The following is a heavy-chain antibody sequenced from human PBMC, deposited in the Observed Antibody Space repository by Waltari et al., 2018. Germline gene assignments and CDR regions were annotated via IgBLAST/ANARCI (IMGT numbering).Heavy chain of an antibody. J-gene: IGHJ4*02. CDR2: INHSGST. CDR1: GGSISSSSYY. V-gene: IGHV4-39*07. Sequence: QLQLQESGPGLVKPSETLSLTCTVSGGSISSSSYYWGWIRQPPGKGLEWIGSINHSGSTNYNPSLKSRVTISVDTSKNQFSLKLSSVTAADTAVYYCARGSGLLPFWGQGTLVTVSS. D-gene: IGHD3-10*01. CDR3: ARGSGLLPF.